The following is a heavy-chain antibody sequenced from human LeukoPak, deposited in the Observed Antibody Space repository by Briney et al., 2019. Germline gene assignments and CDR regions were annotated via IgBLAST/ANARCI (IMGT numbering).Heavy chain of an antibody. J-gene: IGHJ4*02. CDR3: ARSRGRGDDYNP. V-gene: IGHV4-59*01. Sequence: KTSETLSLTCTVSGGSISNYYWSWIRQPPGKGLEWIGYIYYSGSTYDNPSLRSRLTISRDTSKNQFSLKLSSVTAADTAMYYCARSRGRGDDYNPWGQGTLVTVSS. D-gene: IGHD5-24*01. CDR2: IYYSGST. CDR1: GGSISNYY.